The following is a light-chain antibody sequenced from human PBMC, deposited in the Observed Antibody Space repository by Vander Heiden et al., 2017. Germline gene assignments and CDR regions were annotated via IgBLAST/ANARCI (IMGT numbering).Light chain of an antibody. CDR1: QSVGSY. CDR2: DAS. CDR3: QQRSNWPPL. V-gene: IGKV3-11*01. Sequence: EVVLTQSPATLSLSPGERATLSCRASQSVGSYLAWYQQRPGQAPSLLIYDASNRAAGIPARFSGSGSGTDFTLTISNLEPEDFAVYYCQQRSNWPPLFGQGTRLEIK. J-gene: IGKJ5*01.